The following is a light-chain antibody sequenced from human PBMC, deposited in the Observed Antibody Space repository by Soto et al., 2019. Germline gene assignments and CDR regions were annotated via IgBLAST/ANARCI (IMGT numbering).Light chain of an antibody. CDR1: QSVGSN. Sequence: EIVMTQSPATLSVSPADRATLSCRVSQSVGSNLAWYQQKPGQAPRLLIYGASTRATGFPARFSGTESGTEFTLIISSLQSEDFAVYYCQQYNNWPLTFGGGTKVEI. CDR3: QQYNNWPLT. J-gene: IGKJ4*01. CDR2: GAS. V-gene: IGKV3-15*01.